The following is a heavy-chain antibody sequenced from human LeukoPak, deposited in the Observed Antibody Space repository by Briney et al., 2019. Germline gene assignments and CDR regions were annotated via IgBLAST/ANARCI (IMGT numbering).Heavy chain of an antibody. CDR2: IRYDGSNK. V-gene: IGHV3-30*02. CDR1: GFTFSSYG. D-gene: IGHD6-6*01. CDR3: ARADSNIAARRIGFDY. J-gene: IGHJ4*02. Sequence: GGSLRLSCAASGFTFSSYGMHWVRQAPGKGLEWVAFIRYDGSNKYYADSVKGRFTISRDNSKNTLYLQMNSLRAGDTALYYCARADSNIAARRIGFDYWGQGTLVTVSS.